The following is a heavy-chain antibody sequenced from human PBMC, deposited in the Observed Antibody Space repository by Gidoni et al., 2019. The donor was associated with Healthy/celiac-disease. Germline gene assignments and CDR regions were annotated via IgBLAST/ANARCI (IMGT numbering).Heavy chain of an antibody. CDR3: ARDHTYSSSSSFY. V-gene: IGHV3-7*04. Sequence: EVQLVESGGGLVQPGGSRRLSCAASGFPFSSYWMSWVRQAPGKGLEWVANIKQDGSEKYYVDSVKGRFTISRDNAKNSLYLQMNSLRAEDTAVYYCARDHTYSSSSSFYWGQGTLVTVSS. CDR2: IKQDGSEK. J-gene: IGHJ4*02. CDR1: GFPFSSYW. D-gene: IGHD6-6*01.